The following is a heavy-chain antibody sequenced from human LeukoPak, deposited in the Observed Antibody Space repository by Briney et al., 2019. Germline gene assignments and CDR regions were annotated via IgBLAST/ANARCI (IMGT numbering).Heavy chain of an antibody. CDR2: IYPGDSDT. J-gene: IGHJ3*02. V-gene: IGHV5-51*01. CDR3: ARTRRQVINAFDI. Sequence: ASVKVSCKASGYTFTSYGISWVRQAPGQGLEWMGIIYPGDSDTRYSPSFQGQVTISADKSISTAYLQWSSLKASDTAMYYCARTRRQVINAFDIWGQGTMVTVSS. CDR1: GYTFTSYG. D-gene: IGHD3-9*01.